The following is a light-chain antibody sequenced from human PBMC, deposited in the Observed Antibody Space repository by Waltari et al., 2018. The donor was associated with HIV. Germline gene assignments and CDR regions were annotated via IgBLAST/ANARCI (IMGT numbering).Light chain of an antibody. Sequence: QSVLTRPPSASGTPGQRVTISCSGSSSNIGSNYVYWYQQLPGTAPKLLIYRNNQRPSGVPDRFSGSKSGTSASLAISGLRSEDEADYYCAAWDDSLSVWVFGGGTKLTVL. V-gene: IGLV1-47*01. J-gene: IGLJ3*02. CDR3: AAWDDSLSVWV. CDR2: RNN. CDR1: SSNIGSNY.